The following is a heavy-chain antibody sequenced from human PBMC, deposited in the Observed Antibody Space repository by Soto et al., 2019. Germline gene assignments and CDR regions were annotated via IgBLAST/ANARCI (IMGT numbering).Heavy chain of an antibody. Sequence: GGSLRLSCAASGFTFSSYDVTWVRQAPGKGLEWVSGISGGGSTIHYADSVKGRFTISRDNSKNTLYLQLNSLRAEDTAVYYCARYDFWSGYLDYYYGMDVWGQGTTVTVSS. D-gene: IGHD3-3*01. CDR2: ISGGGSTI. CDR3: ARYDFWSGYLDYYYGMDV. CDR1: GFTFSSYD. J-gene: IGHJ6*02. V-gene: IGHV3-23*01.